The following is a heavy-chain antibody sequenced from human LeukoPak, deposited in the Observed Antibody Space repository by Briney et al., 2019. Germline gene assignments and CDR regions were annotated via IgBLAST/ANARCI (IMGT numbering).Heavy chain of an antibody. CDR1: GGTFSSYT. CDR2: IIPILGIA. V-gene: IGHV1-69*04. Sequence: SVKVSCKASGGTFSSYTISWVRQAPGQGLEWMGRIIPILGIANYAQKFQGRVTITADKSTSTAYMELSSLRSEDTAVYYCARDYFASGSSYVWFDPWGQGTLVTVSS. CDR3: ARDYFASGSSYVWFDP. J-gene: IGHJ5*02. D-gene: IGHD3-22*01.